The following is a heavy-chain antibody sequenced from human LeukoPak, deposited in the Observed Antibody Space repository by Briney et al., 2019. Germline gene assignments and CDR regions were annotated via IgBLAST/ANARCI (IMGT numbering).Heavy chain of an antibody. CDR1: GASISSHY. Sequence: PSETLSLTCAVSGASISSHYWSWLRQPPGKGLEWIGYIYYKGNTNSNPSLKSRVTVSIDTSKNQFSLSLSSVTAADTAVYYCAREEDTYGHPGFVYWSQGTLVTVSS. CDR2: IYYKGNT. D-gene: IGHD5-18*01. J-gene: IGHJ4*02. CDR3: AREEDTYGHPGFVY. V-gene: IGHV4-59*11.